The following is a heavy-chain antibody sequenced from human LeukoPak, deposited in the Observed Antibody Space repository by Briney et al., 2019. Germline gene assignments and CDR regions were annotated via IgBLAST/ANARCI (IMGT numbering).Heavy chain of an antibody. CDR3: AKSYSDSSGYYYDRHFFDY. V-gene: IGHV1-46*01. D-gene: IGHD3-22*01. CDR2: INPSGGST. CDR1: GYTFTNYY. Sequence: ASVKVSCKASGYTFTNYYIHWVRQAPGQGLEWMGIINPSGGSTTYAQKFQGRVTMSRDMSTSTVYMELSSLRSEDTAVYYCAKSYSDSSGYYYDRHFFDYWGQGTLVTVSS. J-gene: IGHJ4*02.